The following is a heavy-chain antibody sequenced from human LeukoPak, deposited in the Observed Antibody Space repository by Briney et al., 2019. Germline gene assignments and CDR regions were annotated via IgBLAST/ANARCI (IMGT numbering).Heavy chain of an antibody. J-gene: IGHJ4*02. Sequence: SETLSLTCTVSGSYISSYYWSWIRQPPGKGLEWIGYIYYSGSTNYNPSLKSRVTISVDTSKNQFSLKLSSVTAADTAVYYCARVPIVATNYFGYWGQGTLVTVSS. CDR2: IYYSGST. D-gene: IGHD5-12*01. V-gene: IGHV4-59*01. CDR1: GSYISSYY. CDR3: ARVPIVATNYFGY.